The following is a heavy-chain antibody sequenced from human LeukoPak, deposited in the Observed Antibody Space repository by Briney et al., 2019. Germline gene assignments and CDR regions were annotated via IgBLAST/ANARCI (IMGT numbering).Heavy chain of an antibody. CDR3: AREMGWNYGDY. CDR2: IKKDGSEK. CDR1: GFTFSSYW. D-gene: IGHD1-7*01. Sequence: PGGSLGLSCAASGFTFSSYWMTWVRQAPGKGLEWVANIKKDGSEKYYVDSVRGRFTISRGNAKNSLYLQMNSLRAEDTAVYYCAREMGWNYGDYWGQGTLVTVSS. J-gene: IGHJ4*02. V-gene: IGHV3-7*05.